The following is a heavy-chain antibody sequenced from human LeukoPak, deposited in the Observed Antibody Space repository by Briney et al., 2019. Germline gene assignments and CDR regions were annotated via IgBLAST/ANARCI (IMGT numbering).Heavy chain of an antibody. J-gene: IGHJ5*02. V-gene: IGHV4-4*07. CDR2: IYTSGST. Sequence: SETLSLTCTVSGGSISSYYWSWMRQPAGKGLEWIWHIYTSGSTNYNPSLKSRVTMSVDTSKNQFSLKLSSVTAADTAVYYCARQVLLRHGGKWFDPWSQGTLVTVSS. CDR1: GGSISSYY. D-gene: IGHD3-10*01. CDR3: ARQVLLRHGGKWFDP.